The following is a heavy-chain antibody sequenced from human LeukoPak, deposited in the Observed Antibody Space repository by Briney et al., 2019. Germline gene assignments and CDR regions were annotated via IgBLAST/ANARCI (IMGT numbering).Heavy chain of an antibody. CDR2: ISGNDEGT. J-gene: IGHJ4*02. V-gene: IGHV3-23*01. CDR3: AKRGPIYSASPGNYFDY. Sequence: QSGGSLRLSCVASGFTFSTYGMTWVRQAPGKGLEWVSSISGNDEGTYYADSVKGRFTISRDNSKNTQYLQMNSLRAEDTAVYYCAKRGPIYSASPGNYFDYWGQGTLVTVSS. CDR1: GFTFSTYG. D-gene: IGHD3-10*01.